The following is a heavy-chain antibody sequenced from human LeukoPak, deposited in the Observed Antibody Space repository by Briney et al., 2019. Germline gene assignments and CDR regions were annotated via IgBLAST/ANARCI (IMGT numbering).Heavy chain of an antibody. D-gene: IGHD3-3*01. CDR3: ARDREGYDFWSGYHPENWFDP. Sequence: ASVKVSCKASGYTFTSYYMHWVRQAPGQRLEWMGWINAGNGNTKYSQKFQGRVTITRDTSASTAYMELSSLRSEDTAVYYCARDREGYDFWSGYHPENWFDPWGQGTLVTVSS. CDR2: INAGNGNT. J-gene: IGHJ5*02. V-gene: IGHV1-3*01. CDR1: GYTFTSYY.